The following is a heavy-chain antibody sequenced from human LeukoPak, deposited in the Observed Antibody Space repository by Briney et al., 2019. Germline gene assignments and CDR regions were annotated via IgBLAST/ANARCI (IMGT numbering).Heavy chain of an antibody. CDR1: GGTFSSYA. CDR3: ARARAYGSGSYYNKNWFDP. Sequence: SVKVSCKASGGTFSSYAISWVRQAPGQGLEWMGRIIPIFGAANYAQKFQGRVTITTDESTSTAYMELSSLRSEDTAVYYCARARAYGSGSYYNKNWFDPWGQGTLVTVSS. D-gene: IGHD3-10*01. J-gene: IGHJ5*02. V-gene: IGHV1-69*05. CDR2: IIPIFGAA.